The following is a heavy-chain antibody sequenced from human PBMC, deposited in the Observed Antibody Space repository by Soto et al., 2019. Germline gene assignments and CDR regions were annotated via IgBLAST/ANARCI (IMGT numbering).Heavy chain of an antibody. CDR1: GGSFSGYD. J-gene: IGHJ4*02. D-gene: IGHD3-10*01. Sequence: PSETLSLTCAVYGGSFSGYDWSWIRQPPGKGLEWIGEINHSGSTNYNPSLKSRVTISVDTSKNQFSLKLSSVTAADTAVYYCARGPYYYGSGSAGEFDYWGQGTLVTVSS. CDR2: INHSGST. V-gene: IGHV4-34*01. CDR3: ARGPYYYGSGSAGEFDY.